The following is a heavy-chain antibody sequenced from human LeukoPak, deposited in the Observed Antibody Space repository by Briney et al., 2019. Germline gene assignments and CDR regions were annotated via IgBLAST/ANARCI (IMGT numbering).Heavy chain of an antibody. CDR3: ARRDYYGSGNDFYYRSFDY. Sequence: SETLSLTCAVSGGSISSNKWWSWVRQPPGKGLERIGEIYHSGSTNFNPSLKSRVTILVDKSKNQFSLKLSSVTAADTAVYYCARRDYYGSGNDFYYRSFDYWGQGSLVTVSS. CDR2: IYHSGST. V-gene: IGHV4-4*02. CDR1: GGSISSNKW. J-gene: IGHJ4*02. D-gene: IGHD3-10*01.